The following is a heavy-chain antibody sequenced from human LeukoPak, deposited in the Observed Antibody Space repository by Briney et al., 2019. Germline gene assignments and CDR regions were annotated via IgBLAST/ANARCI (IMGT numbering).Heavy chain of an antibody. D-gene: IGHD4-11*01. CDR2: IYSGGST. Sequence: GGSLRLSCAASGFTVSSNYMSWVRQAPGKGLEWVSVIYSGGSTYYAHSVKGRFTISRDNSKNTLYLQMNSLRAEDTAVYYCATYSDYGYYYYYGMDVWGQGTTVTVSS. CDR1: GFTVSSNY. CDR3: ATYSDYGYYYYYGMDV. J-gene: IGHJ6*02. V-gene: IGHV3-66*01.